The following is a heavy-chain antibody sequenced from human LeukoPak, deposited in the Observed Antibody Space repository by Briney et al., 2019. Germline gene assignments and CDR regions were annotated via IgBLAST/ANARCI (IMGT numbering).Heavy chain of an antibody. CDR1: GFTFSSYG. V-gene: IGHV3-30*18. J-gene: IGHJ4*02. Sequence: GGSLRRSCAASGFTFSSYGMHWVRQAPGKGLEWAAVISYDGSNKYYADSVKGRFTISRDNSKNTLYLQMNSLRAEDTAVYYCAKEAVDTAMVTLDYWGQGTLVTVSS. D-gene: IGHD5-18*01. CDR2: ISYDGSNK. CDR3: AKEAVDTAMVTLDY.